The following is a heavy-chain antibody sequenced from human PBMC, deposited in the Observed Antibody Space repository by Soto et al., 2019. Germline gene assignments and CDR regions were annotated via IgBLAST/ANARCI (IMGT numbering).Heavy chain of an antibody. CDR3: AREWCSATSCYGVDY. CDR2: INPNSGGT. V-gene: IGHV1-2*04. Sequence: ASVKVSCKASGYTFTGYYMHWVRQAPGQGLEWMGWINPNSGGTNYAQKFQGWVTMTRDTSISTAYMELSRLRSEDTAVYYCAREWCSATSCYGVDYWGQGTLVTVSS. J-gene: IGHJ4*02. D-gene: IGHD2-2*01. CDR1: GYTFTGYY.